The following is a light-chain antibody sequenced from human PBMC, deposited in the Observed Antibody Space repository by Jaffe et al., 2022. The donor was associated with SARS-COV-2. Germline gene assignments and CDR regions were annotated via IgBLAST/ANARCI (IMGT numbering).Light chain of an antibody. CDR1: NSNIGNNY. V-gene: IGLV1-51*02. CDR2: ENN. CDR3: GTWDFSLTTRV. Sequence: QSVLTQPPSVSAAPGQKVTISCSGSNSNIGNNYVSWYQQLPETAPKLLIYENNKRPSGIPDRFSGSKSGTSATLGITGLQTGDEADYYCGTWDFSLTTRVFGGGTKLTVL. J-gene: IGLJ2*01.